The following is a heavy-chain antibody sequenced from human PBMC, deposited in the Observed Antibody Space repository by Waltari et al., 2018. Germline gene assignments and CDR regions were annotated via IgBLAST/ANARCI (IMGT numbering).Heavy chain of an antibody. CDR3: ARGVRTRLLYKKFDP. Sequence: QVQLQRWGAGLLKPSETLSLTCAVYGGSFSGYYWSWIRQPPGKGLEWIGEINHSGSTNYNPSLKSRVTISVDTSKNQFSLKLSSVTAADTAVYYCARGVRTRLLYKKFDPWGQGTLVTVSS. CDR2: INHSGST. V-gene: IGHV4-34*01. CDR1: GGSFSGYY. D-gene: IGHD1-26*01. J-gene: IGHJ5*02.